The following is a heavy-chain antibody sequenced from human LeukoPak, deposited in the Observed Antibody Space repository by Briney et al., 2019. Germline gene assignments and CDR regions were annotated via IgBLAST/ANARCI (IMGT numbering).Heavy chain of an antibody. CDR1: GGSISSYY. CDR2: IYYSGST. Sequence: NPSETLPLTCTVSGGSISSYYWSWIRQPPGKGLEWIGYIYYSGSTNYNPSLKSRVTISVDTSKNQFSLKLSSVTAADTAVYYCARRTYSSGWIFDYWGQGTLVTVSS. J-gene: IGHJ4*02. V-gene: IGHV4-59*01. CDR3: ARRTYSSGWIFDY. D-gene: IGHD6-19*01.